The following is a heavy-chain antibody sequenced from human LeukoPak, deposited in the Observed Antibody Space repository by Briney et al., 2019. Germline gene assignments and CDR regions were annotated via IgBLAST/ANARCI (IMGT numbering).Heavy chain of an antibody. Sequence: PGGSLRLSCAASGFTFSSYWMSWVRQAPGKGLEWVANIKQDGSEKYYVDSVKGRFTISRDNAKNSLYLQMNSLRAEDTAVYYCARSLIAAAGQTDYWGQGTLVTVSS. V-gene: IGHV3-7*03. CDR3: ARSLIAAAGQTDY. CDR1: GFTFSSYW. D-gene: IGHD6-13*01. J-gene: IGHJ4*02. CDR2: IKQDGSEK.